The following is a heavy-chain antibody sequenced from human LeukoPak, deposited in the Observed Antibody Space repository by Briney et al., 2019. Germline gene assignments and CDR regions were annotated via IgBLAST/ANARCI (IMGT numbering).Heavy chain of an antibody. CDR1: GFTFSSYG. CDR2: ISYDGSNK. CDR3: AKDGTSMVQGGPTPSYYGMDV. J-gene: IGHJ6*02. Sequence: GGSLRLSCAASGFTFSSYGMHWVRQAPGKGLEWVAVISYDGSNKYYADSVKGRFTISRDNSKNTLYLQMNSLRAEDTAVYHCAKDGTSMVQGGPTPSYYGMDVWGQGTTVTVSS. V-gene: IGHV3-30*18. D-gene: IGHD3-10*01.